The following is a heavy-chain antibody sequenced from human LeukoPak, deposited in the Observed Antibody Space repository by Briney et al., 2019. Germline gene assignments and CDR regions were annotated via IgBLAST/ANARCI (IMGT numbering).Heavy chain of an antibody. CDR1: GFIFSSYA. CDR2: LSGSGSTT. CDR3: AKDTRYYDSSGYYRLDY. J-gene: IGHJ4*02. D-gene: IGHD3-22*01. V-gene: IGHV3-23*01. Sequence: GSLRLSCAASGFIFSSYAMSWVRQAPGRGLEWVSSLSGSGSTTYYADSVKGRFTISRDSSKNTLHLQMNSLRAEDTAVYYCAKDTRYYDSSGYYRLDYWGQGTLVTVSS.